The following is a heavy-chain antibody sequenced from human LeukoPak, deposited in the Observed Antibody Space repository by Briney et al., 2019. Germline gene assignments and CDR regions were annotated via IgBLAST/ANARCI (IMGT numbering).Heavy chain of an antibody. CDR2: LDEHGKTI. Sequence: GGSLRLSFAAPVFTFNSYWMHSVRQAPGKGLVWVPRLDEHGKTIDYADPVKGQFTLSRHNTKDTLYLQVSSLRDEDTAVYYCVSDLCGGDDQWGRGTLVTVSS. J-gene: IGHJ5*02. V-gene: IGHV3-74*01. D-gene: IGHD3-3*01. CDR1: VFTFNSYW. CDR3: VSDLCGGDDQ.